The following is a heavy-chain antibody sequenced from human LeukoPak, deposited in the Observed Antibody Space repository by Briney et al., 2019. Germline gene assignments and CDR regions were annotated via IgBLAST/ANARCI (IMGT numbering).Heavy chain of an antibody. V-gene: IGHV4-59*01. CDR3: ASSRYSSSWYVAFDI. J-gene: IGHJ3*02. CDR1: GGSISSYY. CDR2: IYYSGST. D-gene: IGHD6-13*01. Sequence: SETLSLTCTVSGGSISSYYWSWIRQPPGKGLEWIGYIYYSGSTNYNPSLKSRVTISVDTSKNQFSLKLSSVTAADTAVYYCASSRYSSSWYVAFDIWGQGTMVTVSS.